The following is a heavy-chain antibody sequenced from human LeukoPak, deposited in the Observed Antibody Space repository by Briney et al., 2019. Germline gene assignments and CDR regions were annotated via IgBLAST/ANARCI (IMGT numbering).Heavy chain of an antibody. CDR2: IKSKTDGGTT. Sequence: PGGSLRLSCAASGFTFSNAWMSWVRQAPGKELEWVGRIKSKTDGGTTDYAAPVKGRFTISRDDSKNTLYLQMNSLKTEDTAVYYCTTPYGDYVEDDYWGQGTLVTVSS. J-gene: IGHJ4*02. V-gene: IGHV3-15*01. D-gene: IGHD4-17*01. CDR1: GFTFSNAW. CDR3: TTPYGDYVEDDY.